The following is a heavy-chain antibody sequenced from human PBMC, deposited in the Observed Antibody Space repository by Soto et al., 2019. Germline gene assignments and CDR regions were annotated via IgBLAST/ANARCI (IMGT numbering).Heavy chain of an antibody. CDR1: GYRFTSYW. Sequence: PGESLKISCQGSGYRFTSYWIGWVRQKPGKGLEWMGIIHPDDSDIRYSPSFQGQVTISADKSIGTAYLQWSSLKASDTAMYYCARLQHSGRIVVPAGGSDPWGPGTLVTVSS. D-gene: IGHD2-2*01. CDR2: IHPDDSDI. CDR3: ARLQHSGRIVVPAGGSDP. J-gene: IGHJ5*02. V-gene: IGHV5-51*01.